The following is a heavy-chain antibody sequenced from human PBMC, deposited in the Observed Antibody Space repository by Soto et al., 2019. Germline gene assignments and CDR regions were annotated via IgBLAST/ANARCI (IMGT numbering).Heavy chain of an antibody. J-gene: IGHJ4*02. D-gene: IGHD3-9*01. Sequence: ASVRVSCKASGYTFTSYGISWVRQAPGQGLEWMGWISAYNGNTNYAQKLQGRVTMTTDTSTSTAYMELRSLRSDDTAVYYCARDPYFDWLLYFDYWGQGTLVTVSS. CDR2: ISAYNGNT. CDR3: ARDPYFDWLLYFDY. V-gene: IGHV1-18*01. CDR1: GYTFTSYG.